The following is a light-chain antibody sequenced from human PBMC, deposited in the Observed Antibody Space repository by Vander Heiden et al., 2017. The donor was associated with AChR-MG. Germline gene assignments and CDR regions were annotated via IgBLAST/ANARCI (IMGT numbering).Light chain of an antibody. CDR2: TAS. CDR1: HSISSW. CDR3: QQDDPTPYT. Sequence: LISKASSSLSPSIRDTVTITCRASHSISSWLAWHQQKPGKAPNLLVYTASISPSGVPSRFSGSGSATDFTLTISILPPDDFATYYCQQDDPTPYTFGQGTKLDIK. V-gene: IGKV1-5*03. J-gene: IGKJ2*01.